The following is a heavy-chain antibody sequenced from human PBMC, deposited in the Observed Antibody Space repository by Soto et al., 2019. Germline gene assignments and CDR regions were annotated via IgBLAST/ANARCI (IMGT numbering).Heavy chain of an antibody. D-gene: IGHD3-22*01. CDR2: IIPIFGTA. Sequence: SVKVSCKASGGTFSSYAISWVRQAPGQGLEWMGGIIPIFGTANYAQKFQGRVTITADESTSTAYMELSSLRSEDAAVYYCARGSYYDSSGYYSSVDPWGQGTLVT. CDR1: GGTFSSYA. J-gene: IGHJ5*02. CDR3: ARGSYYDSSGYYSSVDP. V-gene: IGHV1-69*13.